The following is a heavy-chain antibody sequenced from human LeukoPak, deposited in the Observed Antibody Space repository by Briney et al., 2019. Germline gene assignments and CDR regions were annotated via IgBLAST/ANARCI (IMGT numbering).Heavy chain of an antibody. Sequence: GGSLRLSCAASGNYWMHWVRQAPGKGLVWVSHINSDGSWTSYADSVKGRFTISKDNAKNMVYLQMNSLRAEDTAVYYCVSFYETYWGRGTLVTVSS. CDR2: INSDGSWT. D-gene: IGHD2/OR15-2a*01. CDR3: VSFYETY. CDR1: GNYW. J-gene: IGHJ4*02. V-gene: IGHV3-74*01.